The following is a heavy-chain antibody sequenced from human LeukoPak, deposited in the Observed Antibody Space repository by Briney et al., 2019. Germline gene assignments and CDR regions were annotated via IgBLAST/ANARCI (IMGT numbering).Heavy chain of an antibody. Sequence: SEILSLTCNVSGASINTYYWSWIRQSAGGGLEFIGRVYTSGSPDYNPSLKSRVIMSADTSKNQFSLKLRSVTAADTALYYCARVGGPVPAALEDAFDLWGQGILVTVSS. V-gene: IGHV4-4*07. CDR1: GASINTYY. D-gene: IGHD2-15*01. CDR2: VYTSGSP. CDR3: ARVGGPVPAALEDAFDL. J-gene: IGHJ3*01.